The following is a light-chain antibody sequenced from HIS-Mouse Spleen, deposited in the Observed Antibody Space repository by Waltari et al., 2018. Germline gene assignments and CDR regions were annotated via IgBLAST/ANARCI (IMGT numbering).Light chain of an antibody. CDR3: QQYYSTPYT. V-gene: IGKV4-1*01. Sequence: DIVMTQSPDSLAVSLGERATINCKSSQSVLYSSNNKNYLAWYQQKPGQPPKLLIYWASTRESGVTDRFSGNGSGTDFTLTISSLQAEDVAVYYCQQYYSTPYTFGQGTKLEIK. CDR1: QSVLYSSNNKNY. J-gene: IGKJ2*01. CDR2: WAS.